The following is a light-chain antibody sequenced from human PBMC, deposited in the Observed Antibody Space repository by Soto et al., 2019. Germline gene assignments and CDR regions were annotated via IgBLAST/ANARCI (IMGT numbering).Light chain of an antibody. Sequence: DIQMTQSPSSLSASVGDRVTITCRASQSISTSLNWYQQKPGEAPKLLIYSASILQSGVPSRFSGSASRTDFTLTISRLQPEDFATYYCQHSYSGPTTFGGGTKVELK. CDR2: SAS. J-gene: IGKJ4*01. V-gene: IGKV1-39*01. CDR3: QHSYSGPTT. CDR1: QSISTS.